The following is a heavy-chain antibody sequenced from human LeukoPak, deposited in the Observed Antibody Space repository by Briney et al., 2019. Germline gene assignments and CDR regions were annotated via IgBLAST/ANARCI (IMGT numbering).Heavy chain of an antibody. CDR3: ARHSNGGCTSTRCHIDY. CDR1: GDSISSRSYY. Sequence: PSETLFLTCSVSGDSISSRSYYWGWIRQPPGRGLEWIGTISYSGSTYYNPSLKSRVTMSVDTSKNQFSLKLSSVTATDTAVYYCARHSNGGCTSTRCHIDYWGQGTLVTVSS. J-gene: IGHJ4*02. V-gene: IGHV4-39*01. CDR2: ISYSGST. D-gene: IGHD2-2*01.